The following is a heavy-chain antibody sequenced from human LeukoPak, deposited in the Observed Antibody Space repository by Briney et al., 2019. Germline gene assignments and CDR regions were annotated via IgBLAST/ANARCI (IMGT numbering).Heavy chain of an antibody. Sequence: GGSLRLSCAASGFTVSSNYMSWVRQAPGKGLEWVSVIYSGGSTYYADSVKGRFTISRDNSKNTLYLQMNSLRAEDTAVYYCATSHPRIAVAALPYDAFDIWGQGTMVTVSS. CDR1: GFTVSSNY. V-gene: IGHV3-53*01. D-gene: IGHD6-19*01. CDR2: IYSGGST. J-gene: IGHJ3*02. CDR3: ATSHPRIAVAALPYDAFDI.